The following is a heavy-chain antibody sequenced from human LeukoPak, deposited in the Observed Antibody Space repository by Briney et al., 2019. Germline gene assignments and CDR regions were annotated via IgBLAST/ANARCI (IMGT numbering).Heavy chain of an antibody. Sequence: SETLSLTCTVYGGSISSGTYYWGWIRQPPGKGLEWIGSIYYGGSTYYSPSLKSRLTISADTPKNQISLKLSSVTAADTAVYYCARHDIPYSGWYPGPLDYWGQGTLVTVSS. D-gene: IGHD6-19*01. CDR1: GGSISSGTYY. J-gene: IGHJ4*02. CDR2: IYYGGST. CDR3: ARHDIPYSGWYPGPLDY. V-gene: IGHV4-39*01.